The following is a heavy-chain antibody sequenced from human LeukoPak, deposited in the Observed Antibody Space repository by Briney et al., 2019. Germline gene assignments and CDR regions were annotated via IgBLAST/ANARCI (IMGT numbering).Heavy chain of an antibody. CDR2: INHSGST. CDR1: GGSFSGYY. V-gene: IGHV4-34*01. Sequence: SETLSLTCAVYGGSFSGYYWSWIRQPPGKGLEWIGEINHSGSTNYNPSLKSRVTISVDTSKKQFSLKLSSVTAADTAVYYCARAYLTTIRGNYYYYMDVWGKGTTVTVSS. CDR3: ARAYLTTIRGNYYYYMDV. D-gene: IGHD3-22*01. J-gene: IGHJ6*03.